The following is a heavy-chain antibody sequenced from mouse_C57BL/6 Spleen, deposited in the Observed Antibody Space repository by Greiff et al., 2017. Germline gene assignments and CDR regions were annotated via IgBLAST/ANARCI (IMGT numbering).Heavy chain of an antibody. CDR1: GYTFTDYY. D-gene: IGHD1-1*01. CDR3: AREVMVTTVVHFDY. V-gene: IGHV1-26*01. CDR2: INPNSGGT. J-gene: IGHJ2*01. Sequence: VQLQQSGPELVKPGASVKISCKASGYTFTDYYMNWVKQSPGKGLEWIGDINPNSGGTSYNEKFKGKATWTVDKPSSTAYMELRSLTSEDSAVYYCAREVMVTTVVHFDYWGQGTTLTVSS.